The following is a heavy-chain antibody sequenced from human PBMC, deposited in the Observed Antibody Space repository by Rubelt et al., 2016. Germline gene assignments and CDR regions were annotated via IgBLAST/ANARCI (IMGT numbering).Heavy chain of an antibody. V-gene: IGHV1-2*02. CDR2: INPNSGGT. Sequence: QVQLVQSGAEVKKPGASVKISCKASGYTFTGYYMHWVRQAPGQGLEWMGWINPNSGGTNYAQKFQGSVTRTRDTSISTAYMELSRLRSDDTAVYYCARDLYKGPRWLVAYWGQGTLVTVSS. CDR1: GYTFTGYY. CDR3: ARDLYKGPRWLVAY. J-gene: IGHJ4*02. D-gene: IGHD6-19*01.